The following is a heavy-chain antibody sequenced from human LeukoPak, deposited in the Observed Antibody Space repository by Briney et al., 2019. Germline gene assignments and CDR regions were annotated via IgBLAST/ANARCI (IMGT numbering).Heavy chain of an antibody. D-gene: IGHD6-13*01. V-gene: IGHV3-66*01. Sequence: TGGSPRLSCAASGFIVSDKYMSWVRQAPGKGLEWISVIYSDGNTYYSDSVKGRFTISRDNSKNTLLLQMDSLRVEDTAVYYCTRGHYSNTLGGQGTLVTVSS. CDR3: TRGHYSNTL. J-gene: IGHJ4*02. CDR2: IYSDGNT. CDR1: GFIVSDKY.